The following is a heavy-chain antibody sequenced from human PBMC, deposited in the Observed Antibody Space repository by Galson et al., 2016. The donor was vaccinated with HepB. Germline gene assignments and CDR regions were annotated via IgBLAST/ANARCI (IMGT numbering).Heavy chain of an antibody. Sequence: TLSLTCTVSGAPMTSGGFFWTWIRQLPGKGLEWIGEIHYGGTTYYNPSLKGRVSMPLDKSQNQFYLTLTSVTAADTALYYCARDTPPTEAGENHYGVDVWGKGTMVTVSS. CDR3: ARDTPPTEAGENHYGVDV. V-gene: IGHV4-31*03. D-gene: IGHD6-19*01. CDR2: IHYGGTT. CDR1: GAPMTSGGFF. J-gene: IGHJ6*04.